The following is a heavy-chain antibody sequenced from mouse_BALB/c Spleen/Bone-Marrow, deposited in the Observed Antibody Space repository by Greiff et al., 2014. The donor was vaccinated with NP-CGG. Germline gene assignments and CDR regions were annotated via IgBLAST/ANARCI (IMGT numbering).Heavy chain of an antibody. V-gene: IGHV1-69*02. CDR2: IYPSDSYT. CDR1: GYTFTRSL. J-gene: IGHJ4*01. CDR3: TRRDRYDYYAMDY. D-gene: IGHD2-14*01. Sequence: VPLPPSGAALVRPGSSVTLSCKASGYTFTRSLIPWVPPLPFPCLSFLVNIYPSDSYTNYNQKFKDKATLTVDKSSSTAYMQLSSPTSEDSAVYYCTRRDRYDYYAMDYWGQGTSVTVSS.